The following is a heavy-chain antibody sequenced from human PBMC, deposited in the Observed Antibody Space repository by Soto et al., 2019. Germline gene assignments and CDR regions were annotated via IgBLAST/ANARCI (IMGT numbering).Heavy chain of an antibody. V-gene: IGHV1-69*04. CDR2: IIPILGIA. Sequence: SVKVSCKASGGTFSSYAISWVRQAPGQGLEWMGRIIPILGIANYAQKFQGRVTITADKSTSTAYMELSSLRSEDTAVYYCARDVGPADAFDIWGQGTMVTVSS. CDR1: GGTFSSYA. CDR3: ARDVGPADAFDI. D-gene: IGHD1-26*01. J-gene: IGHJ3*02.